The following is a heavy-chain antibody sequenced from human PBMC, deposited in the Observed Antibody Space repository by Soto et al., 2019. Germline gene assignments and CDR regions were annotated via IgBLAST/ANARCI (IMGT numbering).Heavy chain of an antibody. CDR3: ARDGTMRNWFDP. CDR1: GFTFSSYW. V-gene: IGHV3-74*01. J-gene: IGHJ5*02. CDR2: INSDGSST. D-gene: IGHD1-26*01. Sequence: GGSLSIYCEASGFTFSSYWMHWVRQAPGKGLVWVSRINSDGSSTSYVDSVKGRFTISRDNAKNTLYLQMNSLRAEDTAVYYCARDGTMRNWFDPWGQGT.